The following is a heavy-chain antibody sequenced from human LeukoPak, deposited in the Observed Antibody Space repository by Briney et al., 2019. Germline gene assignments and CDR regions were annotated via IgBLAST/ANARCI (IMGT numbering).Heavy chain of an antibody. V-gene: IGHV5-51*01. CDR2: IYPGDSDT. CDR1: GYSFTSYW. CDR3: ARCSYYVSGIQFTFDY. Sequence: GESLKISCKGSGYSFTSYWTGWVRKMPGKARDWMGIIYPGDSDTRYSPSFQGQVTISADKSISTAYLQWSSLKASDTAMYYCARCSYYVSGIQFTFDYWGQGTLVTVSS. D-gene: IGHD3-10*01. J-gene: IGHJ4*02.